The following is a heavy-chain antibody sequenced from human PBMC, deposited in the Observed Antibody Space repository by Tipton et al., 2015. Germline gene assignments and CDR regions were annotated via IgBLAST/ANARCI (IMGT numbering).Heavy chain of an antibody. D-gene: IGHD3-3*01. CDR2: ITGGGGAT. CDR1: GFTFSSCA. V-gene: IGHV3-23*01. CDR3: AKGATEWRGLDS. J-gene: IGHJ4*02. Sequence: SLRLSCAASGFTFSSCAMTWVRQSPGKGLEWVSTITGGGGATFYADAVKGHFTISRDNSKSTLSLQRNNLGAEDTAVYYCAKGATEWRGLDSWGQGTLVTVSS.